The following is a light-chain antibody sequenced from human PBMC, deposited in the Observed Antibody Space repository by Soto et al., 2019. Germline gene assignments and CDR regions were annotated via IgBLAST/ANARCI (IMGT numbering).Light chain of an antibody. Sequence: EIVLTQSPGTLSLSPGERATLSCRASQSVSSTYLAWYRHKPGQAPRLLIYGASSRAAGIPDRFSGSGSVTDFTLTISRLEPEDFAVYYCHHFGSSRHTFGQGTKVDIK. CDR3: HHFGSSRHT. V-gene: IGKV3-20*01. J-gene: IGKJ2*01. CDR2: GAS. CDR1: QSVSSTY.